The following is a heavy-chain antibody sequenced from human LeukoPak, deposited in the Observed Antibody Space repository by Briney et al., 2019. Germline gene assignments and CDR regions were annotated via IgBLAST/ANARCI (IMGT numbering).Heavy chain of an antibody. CDR2: ISGSGGST. D-gene: IGHD2-2*01. CDR1: GFTFSSYA. CDR3: AKGRVVPAAKIIPGDY. J-gene: IGHJ4*02. V-gene: IGHV3-23*01. Sequence: PGGSLRLSCAASGFTFSSYAMSWVRQAPGKGLEWVSAISGSGGSTYYADSVKGRFTISRDNSKNTLYLQMNSLRAEDTAVYYCAKGRVVPAAKIIPGDYWGQGTLVTVSS.